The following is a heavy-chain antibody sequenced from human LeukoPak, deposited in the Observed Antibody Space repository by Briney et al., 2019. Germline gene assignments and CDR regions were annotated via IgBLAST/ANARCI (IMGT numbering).Heavy chain of an antibody. V-gene: IGHV3-30*03. CDR1: GFTFSSYG. J-gene: IGHJ3*02. D-gene: IGHD4-17*01. CDR3: ATYGDYVNAFDI. Sequence: GGSLRLSCAASGFTFSSYGMHWVRQAPGKGLEWVAVISYDGSNKCYADSVKGRFTISRDNSKNTLYLQMNSLRAEDTAVYYCATYGDYVNAFDIWGQGTMVTVSS. CDR2: ISYDGSNK.